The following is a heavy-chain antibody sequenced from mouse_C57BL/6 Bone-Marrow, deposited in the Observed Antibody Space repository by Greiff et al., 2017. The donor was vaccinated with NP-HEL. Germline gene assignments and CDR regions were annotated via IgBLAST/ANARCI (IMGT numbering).Heavy chain of an antibody. Sequence: EVQVVESGAELVRPGTSVKLSCTASGFNIKDDYMHWVKQRPEQGLEWIGWIDPENGDTEYASKFQGKATITADTSSNTAYLQLSSLTSEDTAVYYCTYGSSAMDYWGQGTSVTVSS. V-gene: IGHV14-4*01. CDR2: IDPENGDT. J-gene: IGHJ4*01. D-gene: IGHD1-1*01. CDR3: TYGSSAMDY. CDR1: GFNIKDDY.